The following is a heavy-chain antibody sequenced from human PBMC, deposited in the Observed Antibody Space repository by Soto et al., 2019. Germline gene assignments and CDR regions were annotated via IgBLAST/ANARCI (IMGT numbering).Heavy chain of an antibody. Sequence: PSETLSLTCTVSGGSISSSIYYWGWIRQPPGKGLEWIGSIYYSGSTYYNPSLKSRVTISVDTSKNQFSLKLSSVTAADTAVYYWARHPPAFSISDPWGKETLATVSS. J-gene: IGHJ5*02. CDR1: GGSISSSIYY. V-gene: IGHV4-39*01. D-gene: IGHD3-16*01. CDR2: IYYSGST. CDR3: ARHPPAFSISDP.